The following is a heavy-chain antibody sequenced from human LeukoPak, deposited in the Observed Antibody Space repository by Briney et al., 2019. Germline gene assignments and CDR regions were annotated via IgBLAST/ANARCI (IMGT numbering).Heavy chain of an antibody. J-gene: IGHJ4*02. CDR3: ARGYSGYES. CDR2: IYSGGST. Sequence: GGSLRLSCTVSGFTVSSNSWSWVRQAPGKGLEWVSVIYSGGSTYYADSVKGRFTISRDNSKNTLYLQMNSLRAEDTAVYYCARGYSGYESRGQGTLVTVSS. D-gene: IGHD5-12*01. CDR1: GFTVSSNS. V-gene: IGHV3-66*01.